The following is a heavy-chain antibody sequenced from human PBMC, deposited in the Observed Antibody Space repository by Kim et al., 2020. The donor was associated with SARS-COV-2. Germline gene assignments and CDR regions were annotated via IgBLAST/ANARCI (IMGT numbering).Heavy chain of an antibody. V-gene: IGHV1-58*01. D-gene: IGHD2-15*01. CDR1: GFTFTSSA. CDR2: IVVGSGNT. CDR3: AAVGYGGNPVDY. J-gene: IGHJ4*02. Sequence: SVKVSCKASGFTFTSSAVQWVRQARGQRLEWRGWIVVGSGNTNYAQKFQERVTITRDMSTSTAYMELSSLRSEDTAVYYCAAVGYGGNPVDYWGQGTLVTVSS.